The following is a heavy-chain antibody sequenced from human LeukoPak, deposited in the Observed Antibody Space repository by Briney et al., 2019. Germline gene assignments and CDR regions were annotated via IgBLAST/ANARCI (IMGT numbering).Heavy chain of an antibody. D-gene: IGHD2-2*01. CDR2: MNPNSGNT. J-gene: IGHJ6*02. Sequence: ASVKVSCKASGYTFTSYGINWVRQATGQGLEWMGWMNPNSGNTGYAQKFQGRVTMTRNTSISTAYMELSSLRSEDTAVYYCARGDCSSTSCYLGYYYYYYGMDVWGQGTTVTVSS. CDR1: GYTFTSYG. V-gene: IGHV1-8*02. CDR3: ARGDCSSTSCYLGYYYYYYGMDV.